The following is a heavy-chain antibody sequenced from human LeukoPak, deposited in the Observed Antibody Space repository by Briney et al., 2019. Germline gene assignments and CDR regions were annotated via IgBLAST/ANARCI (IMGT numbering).Heavy chain of an antibody. V-gene: IGHV3-66*01. CDR3: ARDLYLRLLVPAGDAFDI. CDR1: GFTVSSNY. Sequence: GGSLRLSCAASGFTVSSNYMSWVRQAPGKGLEWVSVIYSGGSTYYADSVKGRFTISRDNSKNTPYLQMNSLRAEDTAVYYCARDLYLRLLVPAGDAFDIWGQGTMVTVSS. D-gene: IGHD2-8*02. J-gene: IGHJ3*02. CDR2: IYSGGST.